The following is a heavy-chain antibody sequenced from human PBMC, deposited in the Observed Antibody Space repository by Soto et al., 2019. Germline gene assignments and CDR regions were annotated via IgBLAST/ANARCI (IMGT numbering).Heavy chain of an antibody. D-gene: IGHD5-18*01. Sequence: ASVKVSCKASGGTFSSYAISWVRQAPGQGLEWMGGIIHIFGAANYAQKFQGRVTITADKSTSTAYMELSSLRSEDTAVYYCARYSYGTQYGMDVWGQGTTATVS. CDR1: GGTFSSYA. CDR3: ARYSYGTQYGMDV. CDR2: IIHIFGAA. V-gene: IGHV1-69*06. J-gene: IGHJ6*02.